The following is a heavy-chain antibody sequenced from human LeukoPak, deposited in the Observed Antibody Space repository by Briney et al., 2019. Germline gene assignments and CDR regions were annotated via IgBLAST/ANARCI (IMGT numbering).Heavy chain of an antibody. CDR2: INHSGST. D-gene: IGHD3-22*01. Sequence: SETLSLTCAVYGGSFSGYYWSWIRQPPGKGLEWIGEINHSGSTNYNPSLKSRVTISVDTSKNQFSLKLSSVTAADTAVYYCATYDSSGYYSFDYWGQGTLVTVSS. CDR1: GGSFSGYY. V-gene: IGHV4-34*01. J-gene: IGHJ4*02. CDR3: ATYDSSGYYSFDY.